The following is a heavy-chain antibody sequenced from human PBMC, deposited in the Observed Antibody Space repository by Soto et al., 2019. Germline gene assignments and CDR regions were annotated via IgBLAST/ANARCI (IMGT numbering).Heavy chain of an antibody. V-gene: IGHV4-59*01. D-gene: IGHD4-17*01. J-gene: IGHJ6*03. CDR3: AIGDYGDYVRYYYYMDV. CDR2: IYYSGST. Sequence: PSETLSLTCTVSGGSISSYYWSWIRQPPGKGLEWIGYIYYSGSTNYNPSLKSRVTISVDTSKNQFSLKLSSVTAADTALYYCAIGDYGDYVRYYYYMDVWGKGTTVTVSS. CDR1: GGSISSYY.